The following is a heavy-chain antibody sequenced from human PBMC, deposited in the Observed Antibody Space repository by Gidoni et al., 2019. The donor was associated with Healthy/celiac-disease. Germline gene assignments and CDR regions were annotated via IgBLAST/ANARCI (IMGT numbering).Heavy chain of an antibody. CDR2: IRSKANSDAT. J-gene: IGHJ4*02. CDR1: GFTFSVSA. Sequence: EVQLVESGGGLVQPGGSLKLSCAASGFTFSVSAMHWVRQASGKGLEWVGRIRSKANSDATAYAASVKGRFTISRDDSKNTAYLQMNSLKTEDTAVYYCTIFGVPAAKYYFDYWGQGTLVTVSS. V-gene: IGHV3-73*01. CDR3: TIFGVPAAKYYFDY. D-gene: IGHD2-2*01.